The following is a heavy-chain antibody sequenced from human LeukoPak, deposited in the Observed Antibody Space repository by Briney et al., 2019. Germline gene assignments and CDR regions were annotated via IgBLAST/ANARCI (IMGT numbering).Heavy chain of an antibody. V-gene: IGHV3-23*01. J-gene: IGHJ4*02. CDR1: GFTFSSYG. Sequence: GGSLRLSCAASGFTFSSYGMSWVRQAPGKGLEWVSAISGSGGSTYYADSVKGRFTISRDNSKNTLYLQMNSLRAEGTAVYYCAKDGAVAGQYYFDYWGQGTLVTVSS. CDR3: AKDGAVAGQYYFDY. CDR2: ISGSGGST. D-gene: IGHD6-19*01.